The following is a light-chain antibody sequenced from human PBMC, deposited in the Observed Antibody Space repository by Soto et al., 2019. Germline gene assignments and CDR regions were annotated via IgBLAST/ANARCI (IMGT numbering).Light chain of an antibody. CDR3: QQRFNWPLT. CDR2: DAS. V-gene: IGKV3-11*01. J-gene: IGKJ4*01. CDR1: QRISNF. Sequence: EILFTHSPATLSLSLGERATLSCRASQRISNFLTWYQQKPGQPPRLLVYDASTRATGIPARFSASGSGTDFTLNISSLEPEDFAVYYCQQRFNWPLTFGGGTKVEIK.